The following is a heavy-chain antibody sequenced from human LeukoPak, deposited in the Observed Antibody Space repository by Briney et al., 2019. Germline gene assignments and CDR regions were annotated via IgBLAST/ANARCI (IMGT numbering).Heavy chain of an antibody. CDR3: ARALAAASHTSFDY. J-gene: IGHJ4*02. CDR2: IYAGGST. D-gene: IGHD6-13*01. V-gene: IGHV3-66*01. CDR1: GFTVSSDY. Sequence: GGSLRLSCAASGFTVSSDYMSWVRQAPGKGLEWVSIIYAGGSTYYADPVKGRFIVSRDNSKNTVYLQINSLRAEDTAVYYCARALAAASHTSFDYWGQGTLVTVTS.